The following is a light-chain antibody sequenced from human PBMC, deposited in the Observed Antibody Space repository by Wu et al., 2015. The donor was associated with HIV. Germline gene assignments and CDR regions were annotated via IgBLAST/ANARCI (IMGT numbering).Light chain of an antibody. V-gene: IGKV1-27*01. J-gene: IGKJ1*01. Sequence: DIQMTQSPSSLSASVGDRVTITCRASQGISNNLAWYQQKPGKVPKLLIYGASTVQSGVPSRLSGSGSGTDFTLTISSLQPEDVATYYCQKYNTAPWTFGQGTKVEMK. CDR1: QGISNN. CDR2: GAS. CDR3: QKYNTAPWT.